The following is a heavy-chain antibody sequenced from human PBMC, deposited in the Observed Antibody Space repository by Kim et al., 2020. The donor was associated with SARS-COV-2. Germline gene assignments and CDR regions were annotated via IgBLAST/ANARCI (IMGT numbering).Heavy chain of an antibody. Sequence: GGSLRLSCAASGFTFSSYAMSWVRHAPGKGLEWVSVIYSGGSSTNYADSVKGRFTISRDNSKNTLYLQMNSLRAEDTAVYYCAKDQSWPVAGIWDYGMDVWGQGTTVTVSS. D-gene: IGHD6-19*01. V-gene: IGHV3-23*03. J-gene: IGHJ6*02. CDR2: IYSGGSST. CDR3: AKDQSWPVAGIWDYGMDV. CDR1: GFTFSSYA.